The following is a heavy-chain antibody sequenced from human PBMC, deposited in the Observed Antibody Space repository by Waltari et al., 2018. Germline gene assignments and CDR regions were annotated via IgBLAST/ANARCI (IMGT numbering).Heavy chain of an antibody. CDR1: GYTLTELS. CDR3: ATVRAGYQLLLYAFDI. CDR2: FDPEDGET. V-gene: IGHV1-24*01. D-gene: IGHD2-2*01. Sequence: QVQLVQSGAEVKKPGASVKVSCKVSGYTLTELSMHWVRQAPGKGLEWMGGFDPEDGETIYAQKVQGRVTMTEDTSTDTAYIELSSLRSEDTAVYYCATVRAGYQLLLYAFDIWGQGTMVTVSS. J-gene: IGHJ3*02.